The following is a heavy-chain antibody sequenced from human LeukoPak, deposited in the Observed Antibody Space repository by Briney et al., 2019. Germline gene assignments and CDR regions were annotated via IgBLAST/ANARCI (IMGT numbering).Heavy chain of an antibody. CDR1: GGTFSSYA. J-gene: IGHJ4*02. CDR3: AIRGADYVWGSYRSGSFDY. Sequence: SLKLSCKASGGTFSSYAISWVRQAPGQGLEWMGGIIPIFGTANYAQKIQGRVTITADESTSTAYMELSSLRSEDTAVYSCAIRGADYVWGSYRSGSFDYWGQGTLVTVSS. D-gene: IGHD3-16*02. CDR2: IIPIFGTA. V-gene: IGHV1-69*01.